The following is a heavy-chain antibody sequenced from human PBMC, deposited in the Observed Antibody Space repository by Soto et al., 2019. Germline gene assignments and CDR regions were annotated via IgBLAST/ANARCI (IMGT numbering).Heavy chain of an antibody. J-gene: IGHJ4*02. CDR1: GFTFSSYS. CDR2: ISSSGSTI. D-gene: IGHD6-19*01. V-gene: IGHV3-11*01. Sequence: TGGSLRLSCAASGFTFSSYSMSWIRQAPGRGLEWVSYISSSGSTIYYADSVKGRFTISRDNAKNSLYLQMNSLRADDTAVYYCARASPIAVADHFDYWGPGTLVTVSS. CDR3: ARASPIAVADHFDY.